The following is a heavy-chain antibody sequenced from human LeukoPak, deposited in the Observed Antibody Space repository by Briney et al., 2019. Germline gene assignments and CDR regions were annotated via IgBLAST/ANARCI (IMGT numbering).Heavy chain of an antibody. CDR3: ARGDPYPSP. D-gene: IGHD2-2*02. V-gene: IGHV4-59*01. CDR1: GGSISSYY. CDR2: IYYSGST. J-gene: IGHJ5*02. Sequence: SETLSLTCTVSGGSISSYYWSWTRQPPGKGLEWIGYIYYSGSTNYNPSLKSRVTISVDTSKNQFSLKLSSVTAADTAVYYCARGDPYPSPWGQGTLVTVSS.